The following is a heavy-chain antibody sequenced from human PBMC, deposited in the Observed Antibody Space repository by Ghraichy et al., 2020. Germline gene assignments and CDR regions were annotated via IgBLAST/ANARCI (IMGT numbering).Heavy chain of an antibody. CDR1: GDSLSNNDVA. J-gene: IGHJ3*02. V-gene: IGHV6-1*01. Sequence: QTLSLTCVISGDSLSNNDVAWNWIRQSPSRGLEWLGRTYRMASEYTESVKARTAITPDTSKNQFSLRLNSVTPDDTAVYYCARGRHNTFDIWGQGIMVTVSS. CDR2: TYRMAS. D-gene: IGHD2/OR15-2a*01. CDR3: ARGRHNTFDI.